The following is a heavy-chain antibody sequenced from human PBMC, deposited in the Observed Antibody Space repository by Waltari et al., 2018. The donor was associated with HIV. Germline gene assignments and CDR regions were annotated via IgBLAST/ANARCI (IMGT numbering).Heavy chain of an antibody. CDR2: IDWDDDK. Sequence: QVTLRESGPALVTPTQTLTLTCTFTGFSLTTSGMCVSWIRQPPGKAPEWLALIDWDDDKYYRTSLKTRLTISRDTSKNQVVLTMTNMDTVDTGTYLCARTYYYDSSGSIGGWFDPWGQGTLVTVSS. J-gene: IGHJ5*02. D-gene: IGHD3-22*01. CDR1: GFSLTTSGMC. CDR3: ARTYYYDSSGSIGGWFDP. V-gene: IGHV2-70*01.